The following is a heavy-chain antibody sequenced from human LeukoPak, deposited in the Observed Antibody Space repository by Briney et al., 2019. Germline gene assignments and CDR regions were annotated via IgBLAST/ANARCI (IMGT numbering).Heavy chain of an antibody. CDR2: IWYDGSNK. D-gene: IGHD2-8*01. Sequence: GGSLRLSCAASGFTFSSYGMHWVRQAPGKGREWVAVIWYDGSNKYYAASVKGRFTISRDNSKNTLYLQMNSLRAEDTAVYYCARDLTGGTIWGGGIDYWGQGTLVTVSS. J-gene: IGHJ4*02. V-gene: IGHV3-33*01. CDR1: GFTFSSYG. CDR3: ARDLTGGTIWGGGIDY.